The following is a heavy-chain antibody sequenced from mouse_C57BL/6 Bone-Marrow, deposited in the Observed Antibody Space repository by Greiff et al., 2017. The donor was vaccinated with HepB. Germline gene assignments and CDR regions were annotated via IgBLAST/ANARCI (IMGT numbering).Heavy chain of an antibody. CDR1: GFTFSDYY. Sequence: EVKVVESEGGLVQPGSSMKLSCTASGFTFSDYYMAWVRQVPEKGLEWVANINYDGSSTYYLDSLKSRFIISRDNAKNILYLQMSSLKSEDTATYYCARGIYYDYLDYWGQGTSVTVSS. CDR2: INYDGSST. J-gene: IGHJ4*01. CDR3: ARGIYYDYLDY. V-gene: IGHV5-16*01. D-gene: IGHD2-4*01.